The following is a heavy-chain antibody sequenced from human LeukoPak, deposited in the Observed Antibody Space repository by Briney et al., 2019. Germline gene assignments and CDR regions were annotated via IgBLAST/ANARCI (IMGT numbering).Heavy chain of an antibody. CDR2: IYPGDSDT. J-gene: IGHJ4*02. V-gene: IGHV5-51*01. D-gene: IGHD3-22*01. CDR1: GYSFTSYW. Sequence: GESLKISCKGSGYSFTSYWIGWVRQLPGKGLEWMGIIYPGDSDTRYSPSFQGQVTISADKSISTAYLQWSSLKASDTAMYYCARLKSSGYYYEIGPWDYWGQGTLVTVSS. CDR3: ARLKSSGYYYEIGPWDY.